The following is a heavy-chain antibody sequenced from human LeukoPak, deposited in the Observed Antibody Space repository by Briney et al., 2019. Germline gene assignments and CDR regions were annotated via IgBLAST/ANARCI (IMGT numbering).Heavy chain of an antibody. CDR2: ISSTGHTT. CDR3: ARALGSGWSHDAFDF. J-gene: IGHJ3*01. D-gene: IGHD6-19*01. Sequence: GGSLRLSCAASGFTFSSYEMNWVRQAPGKGLEWVAYISSTGHTTYHADSVKGRFTISRDNSKNSLFLQMNTLTVEDTAMYYCARALGSGWSHDAFDFWGQGTMVSVSS. CDR1: GFTFSSYE. V-gene: IGHV3-48*03.